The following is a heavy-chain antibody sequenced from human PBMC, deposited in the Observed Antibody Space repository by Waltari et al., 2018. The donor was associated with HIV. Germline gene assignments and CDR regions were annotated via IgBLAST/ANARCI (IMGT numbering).Heavy chain of an antibody. CDR1: GGSISNYW. CDR3: ARGGCVNGVCYRGLLDS. V-gene: IGHV4-59*01. CDR2: VAYSGRT. J-gene: IGHJ4*02. D-gene: IGHD2-8*01. Sequence: QVQLQESGPGLVKPSGTLSLTCTVSGGSISNYWWSLIRQPPGEGLEWVGCVAYSGRTDYNPSLKSRVTISVDTSKNQFSLKLSSVTAADTAVYYCARGGCVNGVCYRGLLDSWGQGTLVTVSS.